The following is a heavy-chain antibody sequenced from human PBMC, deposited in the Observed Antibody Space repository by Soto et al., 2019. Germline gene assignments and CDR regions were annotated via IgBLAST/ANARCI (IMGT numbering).Heavy chain of an antibody. J-gene: IGHJ4*02. CDR2: IRSKANSYAT. Sequence: ESGGGLVQPGGSLKLSCAASGFTFSGSAMHWVRQASGKGLEWVGRIRSKANSYATAYAASVKGRFTISRDDSKNTAYLQMNSLKTEDTAVYYCTRERITIFGVVTLFDYWGQGTLVTVSS. CDR1: GFTFSGSA. V-gene: IGHV3-73*01. D-gene: IGHD3-3*01. CDR3: TRERITIFGVVTLFDY.